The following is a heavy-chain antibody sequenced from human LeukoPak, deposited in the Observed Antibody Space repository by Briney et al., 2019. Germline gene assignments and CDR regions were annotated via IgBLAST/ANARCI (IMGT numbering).Heavy chain of an antibody. Sequence: GESLKISCKASGYTFTGDWIGWVRQMPGKGLEWMGIIYPGDSDTKYNAPFQGQVTISADKSISTAYLQWGSLKASDTAIYYCARQGAAGKYYYYYMDVWGKGTTVTVSS. D-gene: IGHD6-13*01. CDR2: IYPGDSDT. CDR1: GYTFTGDW. J-gene: IGHJ6*03. V-gene: IGHV5-51*01. CDR3: ARQGAAGKYYYYYMDV.